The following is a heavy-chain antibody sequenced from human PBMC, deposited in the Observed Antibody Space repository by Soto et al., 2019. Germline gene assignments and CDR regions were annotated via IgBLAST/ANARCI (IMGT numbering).Heavy chain of an antibody. CDR2: ISPYNGHT. J-gene: IGHJ6*02. V-gene: IGHV1-18*04. Sequence: VPVACMASGCLFTWCGSDGVGQPGGQGLAWMGWISPYNGHTEFEQRLQCRLTLTPDTSTTTGFMELSNLTSDDTSVYYSARGGRAYYTTLGFAGTMDVWGQGTTVTVSS. D-gene: IGHD3-22*01. CDR3: ARGGRAYYTTLGFAGTMDV. CDR1: GCLFTWCG.